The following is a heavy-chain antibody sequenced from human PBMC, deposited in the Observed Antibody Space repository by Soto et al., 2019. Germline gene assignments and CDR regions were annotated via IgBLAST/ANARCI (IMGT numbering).Heavy chain of an antibody. Sequence: QVQLVASGGGVVQPGRSLRLSWAASGITFSSYGMHWVRQARGKGLEWVAVISYDGSNKYYADSVKGRVTISRDNCKNTLYLQMNTLRAEAMAVYYCAVRIFPPRGGLAYWGQVTLDTVSA. CDR3: AVRIFPPRGGLAY. V-gene: IGHV3-30*03. CDR1: GITFSSYG. CDR2: ISYDGSNK. D-gene: IGHD3-9*01. J-gene: IGHJ4*02.